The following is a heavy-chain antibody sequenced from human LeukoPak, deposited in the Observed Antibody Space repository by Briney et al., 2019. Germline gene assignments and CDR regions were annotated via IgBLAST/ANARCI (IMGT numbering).Heavy chain of an antibody. CDR2: IIPILGIA. CDR3: ARDGYPNCGGDCLPFDY. CDR1: GGTFSSYA. V-gene: IGHV1-69*04. Sequence: SVKVSCKASGGTFSSYAISWVRQAPGQGLEWMGRIIPILGIANYAQKFQGRVTITADKSTSTAYMELSSLRSEATAVYYCARDGYPNCGGDCLPFDYWGPGTLVTASS. J-gene: IGHJ4*02. D-gene: IGHD2-21*02.